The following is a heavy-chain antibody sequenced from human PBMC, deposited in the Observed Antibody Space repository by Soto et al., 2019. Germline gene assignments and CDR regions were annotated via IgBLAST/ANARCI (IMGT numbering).Heavy chain of an antibody. CDR3: ARQPRGAATVTGVINWFDP. CDR1: GGSISSSSSY. D-gene: IGHD4-17*01. J-gene: IGHJ5*02. V-gene: IGHV4-39*01. CDR2: IYYSGST. Sequence: QLQLQESGPGLVKPSETLSLTCTVSGGSISSSSSYWGWIRQPPGKGLEWIGYIYYSGSTNYNPSLTSRVTISVDTSKNQFSLKLNSVTAADTAVYYCARQPRGAATVTGVINWFDPWGQGALVTVPS.